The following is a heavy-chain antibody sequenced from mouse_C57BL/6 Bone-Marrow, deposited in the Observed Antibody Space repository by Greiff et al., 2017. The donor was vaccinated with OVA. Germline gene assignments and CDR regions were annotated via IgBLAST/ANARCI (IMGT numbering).Heavy chain of an antibody. V-gene: IGHV1-81*01. CDR1: GYTFTSYG. D-gene: IGHD2-2*01. CDR3: ARGRGYDY. Sequence: QVQLQQSGAELARPGASVKLSCKASGYTFTSYGISWVQQSPGQGLEWIGEIYPRSGNTYYHEKFKGKATLTADKSASTAYMELRSLTSADAAVYFCARGRGYDYWGQGTTLTVSS. J-gene: IGHJ2*01. CDR2: IYPRSGNT.